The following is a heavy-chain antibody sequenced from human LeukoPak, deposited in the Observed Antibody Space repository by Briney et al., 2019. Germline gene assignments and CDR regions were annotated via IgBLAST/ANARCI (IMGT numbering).Heavy chain of an antibody. V-gene: IGHV3-7*01. CDR1: GFTFSNYW. CDR2: IKQDGSEK. J-gene: IGHJ4*02. D-gene: IGHD2-2*01. CDR3: ARDFAAAAKGAH. Sequence: TGGSLRLSCAASGFTFSNYWMSWVRQAPGKGLEWVANIKQDGSEKYYVDSVKGRFTISRDNAKNSLYLQMNSLRAEDTAVYYCARDFAAAAKGAHWGQGTLVTASS.